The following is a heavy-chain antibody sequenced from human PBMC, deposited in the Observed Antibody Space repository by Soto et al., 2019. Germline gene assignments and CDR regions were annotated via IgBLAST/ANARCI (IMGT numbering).Heavy chain of an antibody. J-gene: IGHJ3*02. Sequence: QLHLVQSGAVVKKPGASVTVSCSASGYPVTAYYMHWVRQAPGRGLEWMGGINPATGAAKYTQTFQGRVTMAGDTSTSTVFMALSGLTSEDTAVFYGARGGGVGVAGSAAFDMWGQGTLVTVSS. CDR1: GYPVTAYY. V-gene: IGHV1-2*02. CDR3: ARGGGVGVAGSAAFDM. CDR2: INPATGAA. D-gene: IGHD3-3*01.